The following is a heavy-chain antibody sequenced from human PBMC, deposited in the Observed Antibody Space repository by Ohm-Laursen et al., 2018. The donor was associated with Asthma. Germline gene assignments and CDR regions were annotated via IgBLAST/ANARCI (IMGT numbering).Heavy chain of an antibody. D-gene: IGHD5-12*01. V-gene: IGHV4-59*07. CDR2: VFDSGST. CDR1: GGSISSFN. CDR3: ARVGFFETSAYFETFDP. J-gene: IGHJ5*02. Sequence: SDTLSLTWPVSGGSISSFNWSWIRQPPGKGLEWIGYVFDSGSTHYNPSLKSRVTISVDTSKKQFYLKLSSVTAADTAVYYCARVGFFETSAYFETFDPWGQGTLVTVSS.